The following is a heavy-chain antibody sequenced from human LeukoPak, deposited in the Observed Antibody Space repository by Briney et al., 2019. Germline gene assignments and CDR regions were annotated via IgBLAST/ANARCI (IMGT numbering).Heavy chain of an antibody. CDR2: IYRSGTT. CDR1: AYSISDGWV. J-gene: IGHJ5*02. V-gene: IGHV4-38-2*02. CDR3: SRLSHVAGAPKVSWFDP. Sequence: PSETPSLTCTVSAYSISDGWVWGMIRQPPGKRLEWIGSIYRSGTTYYNPSLKSRVTMSVDTSNNQFSLKLTSVTAADTAMYYCSRLSHVAGAPKVSWFDPWGQGTLVTVSS. D-gene: IGHD1-26*01.